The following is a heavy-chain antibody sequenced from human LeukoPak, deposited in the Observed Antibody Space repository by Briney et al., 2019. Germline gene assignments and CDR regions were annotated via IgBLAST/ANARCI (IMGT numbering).Heavy chain of an antibody. D-gene: IGHD3-22*01. J-gene: IGHJ4*02. CDR3: ARGRYYDSGFDY. V-gene: IGHV4-38-2*02. Sequence: SETLSLTCTVSGYSISSGYYWGWIRQPPGKGLEWIGSIYHSGSTYYNPSLKSRVTISVDTSKNQFSLKLTSVTAADTAVYYCARGRYYDSGFDYWGQGTQVTVSS. CDR1: GYSISSGYY. CDR2: IYHSGST.